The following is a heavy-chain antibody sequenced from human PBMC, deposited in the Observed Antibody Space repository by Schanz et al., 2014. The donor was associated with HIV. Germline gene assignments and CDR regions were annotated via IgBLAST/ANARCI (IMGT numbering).Heavy chain of an antibody. CDR2: INSDNGT. D-gene: IGHD2-2*01. V-gene: IGHV1-2*02. Sequence: QVQLVQSGAEVKKPGASVTVSCKASAYSFSGYYIHWVRQAPGQGLEWMGWINSDNGTNYAQKFQGRVTMTRDTSIATTYMELRRLRSDDTAVYYCAREREYQLLRGWFDPWGQGTLVTVSS. J-gene: IGHJ5*02. CDR3: AREREYQLLRGWFDP. CDR1: AYSFSGYY.